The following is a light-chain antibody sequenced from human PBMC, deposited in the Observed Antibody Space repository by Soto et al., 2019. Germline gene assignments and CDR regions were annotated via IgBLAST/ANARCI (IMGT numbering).Light chain of an antibody. CDR3: SSFRSGTTL. Sequence: QSALTQPAPVSGSPGQSITISCTGTSSDIGGYNFVSWYHQHPGKAPKLMIYEVSNRPSGVSDRFSGSKSGNTASLTISGLQAEDEADYYCSSFRSGTTLFGTGTKVTVL. CDR2: EVS. J-gene: IGLJ1*01. V-gene: IGLV2-14*01. CDR1: SSDIGGYNF.